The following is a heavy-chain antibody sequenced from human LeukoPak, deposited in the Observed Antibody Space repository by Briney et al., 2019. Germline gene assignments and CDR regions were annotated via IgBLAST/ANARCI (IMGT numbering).Heavy chain of an antibody. D-gene: IGHD1-7*01. J-gene: IGHJ4*02. V-gene: IGHV4-59*01. CDR3: ARSLGITGELLYYFDY. CDR1: GGSFSNYY. CDR2: IDYSGNT. Sequence: PSETLSLTCTVSGGSFSNYYWSWIRQPPGEGLEWIGYIDYSGNTSYNPSLESRVTISGDTSRTHLSLKLSSVTAADTAVYYCARSLGITGELLYYFDYWGQGTLVTVSP.